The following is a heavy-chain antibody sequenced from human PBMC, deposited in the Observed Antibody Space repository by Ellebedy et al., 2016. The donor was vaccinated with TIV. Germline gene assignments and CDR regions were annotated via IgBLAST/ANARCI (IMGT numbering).Heavy chain of an antibody. V-gene: IGHV1-69*13. CDR1: GGTFSSYA. J-gene: IGHJ6*02. CDR2: IIPIFGTA. D-gene: IGHD4-17*01. Sequence: SVKVSCXASGGTFSSYAISWVRQAPGQGLEWMGGIIPIFGTANYAQKFQGRVTITADESTSTAYMELSSLRSEDTAVYYCARRGTRGVTTVTTYYYGMDVWGQGTTVTVSS. CDR3: ARRGTRGVTTVTTYYYGMDV.